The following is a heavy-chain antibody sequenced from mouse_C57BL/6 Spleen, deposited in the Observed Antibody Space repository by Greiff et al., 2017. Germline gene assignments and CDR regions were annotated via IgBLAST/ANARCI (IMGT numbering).Heavy chain of an antibody. CDR3: ARGWDRTY. CDR1: GFNIKDYD. Sequence: EVQLQQSGAELVKPGASVKLSCTASGFNIKDYDMHWVKQRTEQGLEWIGRIDPEEGETKYAAKFQGKATITADTSSNTAYLQHSSLTSEDTAVYYGARGWDRTYWGQGTLVTVSA. J-gene: IGHJ3*01. V-gene: IGHV14-2*01. D-gene: IGHD3-3*01. CDR2: IDPEEGET.